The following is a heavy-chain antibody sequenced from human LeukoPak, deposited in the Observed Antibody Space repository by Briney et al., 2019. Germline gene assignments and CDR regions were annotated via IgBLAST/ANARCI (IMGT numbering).Heavy chain of an antibody. CDR3: TGVSRSSWYDY. J-gene: IGHJ4*02. D-gene: IGHD6-13*01. Sequence: GGSLRLSCAASGFPFRNAWMSWVRQAPGKGLEWVGRIKSKTDGGTPDYAAPVKGRFTTSRDDSKNTLYLQMNSLKTEDTAVYYCTGVSRSSWYDYWGQGTLVTVSS. CDR2: IKSKTDGGTP. CDR1: GFPFRNAW. V-gene: IGHV3-15*01.